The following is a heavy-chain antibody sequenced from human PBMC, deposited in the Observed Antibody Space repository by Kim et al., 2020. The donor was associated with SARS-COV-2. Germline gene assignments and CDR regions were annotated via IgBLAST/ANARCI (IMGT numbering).Heavy chain of an antibody. Sequence: NPTLKSRVPIAVDTSKNQFSLKLSSVAAADTAVYYCARQRGNWNDALDYWGQGTPVSVSS. CDR3: ARQRGNWNDALDY. D-gene: IGHD1-1*01. V-gene: IGHV4-39*01. J-gene: IGHJ4*02.